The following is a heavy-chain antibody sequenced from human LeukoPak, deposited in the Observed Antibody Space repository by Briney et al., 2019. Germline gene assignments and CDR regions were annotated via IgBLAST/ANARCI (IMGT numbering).Heavy chain of an antibody. CDR3: ARAVTPYYYGMDV. CDR2: IYHSGST. CDR1: GGSIRSSNW. J-gene: IGHJ6*02. D-gene: IGHD4-17*01. Sequence: SETLSLTCAVSGGSIRSSNWWSWVRQPPGKGLEWIGEIYHSGSTNYNPSLKSRVTISVDKSKNQFSLKLSSVTAADTAVYYCARAVTPYYYGMDVWGQGTTVTVSS. V-gene: IGHV4-4*02.